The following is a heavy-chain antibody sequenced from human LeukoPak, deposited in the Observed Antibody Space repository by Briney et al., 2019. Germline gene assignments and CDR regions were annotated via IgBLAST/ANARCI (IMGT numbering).Heavy chain of an antibody. CDR1: GINLSKHS. V-gene: IGHV3-23*01. J-gene: IGHJ6*02. CDR2: FCGSGGST. D-gene: IGHD2/OR15-2a*01. CDR3: ASLQNVPSYYYYYVMDV. Sequence: GSLRLFCAASGINLSKHSMSWVRPGPGKGLGVVPAFCGSGGSTYYADSVKGRFTISRDNSKNTLFLQMNSLRAEDTAVYYCASLQNVPSYYYYYVMDVWGQGTTVTVSS.